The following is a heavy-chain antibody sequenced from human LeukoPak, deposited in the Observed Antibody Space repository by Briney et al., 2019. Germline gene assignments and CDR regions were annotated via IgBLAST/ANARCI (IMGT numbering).Heavy chain of an antibody. V-gene: IGHV3-33*01. Sequence: PGRPLRLSCAASGFTFSSYGMHWVRQAPGKGLEWVAVIWYDGSNKYYADSVKGRFTISRDNSKNTLYLQMNSLRAEDTAVCYCARANPTIDYWGQGTLVTVSS. CDR2: IWYDGSNK. J-gene: IGHJ4*02. CDR1: GFTFSSYG. CDR3: ARANPTIDY.